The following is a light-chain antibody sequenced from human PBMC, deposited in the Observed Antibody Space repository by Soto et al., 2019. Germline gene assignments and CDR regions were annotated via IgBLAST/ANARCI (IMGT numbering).Light chain of an antibody. Sequence: EIVLTQSPATLSLSPGERATLSCRASQSVSSYLAWYQQKPGQAPMLRIYDASNSATGIPARFSRSGSGTAFTLTISSLEPEDFAVYYCQQRNNWLGLTFGGETKVEIK. CDR1: QSVSSY. J-gene: IGKJ4*01. V-gene: IGKV3-11*01. CDR2: DAS. CDR3: QQRNNWLGLT.